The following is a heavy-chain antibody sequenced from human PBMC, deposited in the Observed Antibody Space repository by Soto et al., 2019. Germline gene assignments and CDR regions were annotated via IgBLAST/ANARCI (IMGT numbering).Heavy chain of an antibody. V-gene: IGHV4-59*01. CDR2: IHYSGST. J-gene: IGHJ4*02. CDR1: GGSISGFY. Sequence: PSETLSLTCSVSGGSISGFYWSWLRQPPGKGLEWIGYIHYSGSTTYNPSLKSRITISADTSENQFSLKLASVTAADTAVYYCARRIYGVSDYWGPGTLVTVSS. D-gene: IGHD2-15*01. CDR3: ARRIYGVSDY.